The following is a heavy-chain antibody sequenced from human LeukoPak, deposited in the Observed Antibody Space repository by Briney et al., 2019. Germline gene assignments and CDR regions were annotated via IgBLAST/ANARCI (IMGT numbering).Heavy chain of an antibody. CDR3: AGDPTYYYDSSGNYPLYYYYYMDV. J-gene: IGHJ6*03. D-gene: IGHD3-22*01. CDR1: GGSFSGYY. Sequence: PSETLSLTCAVYGGSFSGYYWSWIRQPPGKGLEWIGEINHSGSTNYNPSLKSRVTISVDTSKNQFSLKLSSVTAADTAVYYCAGDPTYYYDSSGNYPLYYYYYMDVWGKGTTVTVSS. V-gene: IGHV4-34*01. CDR2: INHSGST.